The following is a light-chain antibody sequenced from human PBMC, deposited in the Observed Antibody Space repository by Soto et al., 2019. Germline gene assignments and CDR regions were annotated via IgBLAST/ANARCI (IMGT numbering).Light chain of an antibody. J-gene: IGLJ2*01. CDR3: AAWDDSLHGPV. CDR2: KDY. CDR1: SSNIGSNT. Sequence: QSVLTQPPSASGTPGQRVTISCSGSSSNIGSNTITWYQQVPGTAPKLLIYKDYRRPSGVPDRVSGSKSDTSASLAISGLQSEDEADYYCAAWDDSLHGPVFGGGTKLTVL. V-gene: IGLV1-44*01.